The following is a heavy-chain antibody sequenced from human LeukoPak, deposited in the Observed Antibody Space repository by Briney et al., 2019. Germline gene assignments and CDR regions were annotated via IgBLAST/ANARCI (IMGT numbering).Heavy chain of an antibody. CDR2: IIPILGIA. J-gene: IGHJ3*02. V-gene: IGHV1-69*04. CDR3: ARDQWVVPAAMSAPDAFDI. CDR1: GYTFTSYD. Sequence: GASVTVSCKASGYTFTSYDINWVRQAPGQGLEWMGRIIPILGIANYAQKFQGRVTITADKSTSTAYMELSSLRSEDTAVYYCARDQWVVPAAMSAPDAFDIWGQGTMVTVSS. D-gene: IGHD2-2*01.